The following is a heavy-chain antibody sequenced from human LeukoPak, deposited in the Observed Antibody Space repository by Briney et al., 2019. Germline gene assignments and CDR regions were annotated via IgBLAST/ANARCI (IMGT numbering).Heavy chain of an antibody. Sequence: PSETLSLTCTVSGGSISSYYWSWIRQLPGKGLEWIGYIYYSGSTNYNPSIKSRVTISVATSKNQFSLKLSSVTAADTAVYYCARDFRIWRDAWDAFDIWGQGTMVTVSS. V-gene: IGHV4-59*01. J-gene: IGHJ3*02. D-gene: IGHD1-14*01. CDR2: IYYSGST. CDR1: GGSISSYY. CDR3: ARDFRIWRDAWDAFDI.